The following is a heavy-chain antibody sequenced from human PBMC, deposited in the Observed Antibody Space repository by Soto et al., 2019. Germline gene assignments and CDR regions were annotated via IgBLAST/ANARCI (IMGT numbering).Heavy chain of an antibody. Sequence: SLRLCSAACGLPLSRYAMTGVRRAPGKGLEWVSAISGSGGSTYYADSVKGRFTISRDNSKNTLYLQMNSLRAEDSAVYYCAKVPDSSGYVADWGKGTLVTVS. J-gene: IGHJ4*02. CDR3: AKVPDSSGYVAD. V-gene: IGHV3-23*01. CDR1: GLPLSRYA. D-gene: IGHD3-22*01. CDR2: ISGSGGST.